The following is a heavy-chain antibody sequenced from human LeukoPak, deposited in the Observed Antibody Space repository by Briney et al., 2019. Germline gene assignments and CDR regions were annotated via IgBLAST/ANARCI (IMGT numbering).Heavy chain of an antibody. J-gene: IGHJ3*02. CDR1: GGSISSYY. CDR2: IYYSGST. D-gene: IGHD3-22*01. Sequence: PSETLSLTCTVSGGSISSYYWSWIRQPPGKGLEWIGYIYYSGSTNYNPSLKSRVTISVDTSKNQFSLKLSSVTAADTAVYYCARVRYDCSGYYYPRAFDIWGQGTMVTVSS. CDR3: ARVRYDCSGYYYPRAFDI. V-gene: IGHV4-59*01.